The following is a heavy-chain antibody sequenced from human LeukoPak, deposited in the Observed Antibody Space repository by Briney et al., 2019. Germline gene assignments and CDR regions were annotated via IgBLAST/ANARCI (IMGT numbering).Heavy chain of an antibody. CDR3: AREGYCSGGSCYRVAFDI. CDR2: IIPIFGTA. J-gene: IGHJ3*02. Sequence: ASVKVSCKASGGTFSSYAISWVRQAPGQGLEWMGGIIPIFGTANYAQKFQGRVTITTDEFTSTAYMELSSLRSEDTAVYYCAREGYCSGGSCYRVAFDIWGQGTMVTVSS. D-gene: IGHD2-15*01. CDR1: GGTFSSYA. V-gene: IGHV1-69*05.